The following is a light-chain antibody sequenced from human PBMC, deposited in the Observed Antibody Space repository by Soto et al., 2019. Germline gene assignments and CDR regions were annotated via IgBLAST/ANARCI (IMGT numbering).Light chain of an antibody. Sequence: QSVLTQPPSASGTPGQRVAISCSGSSSNIGSNFVYWYQHLPGTAPKLLIYTNNQRPSGVPARFSGSKSGTSASLAISGLRSGDEADYYCGSYTTSSNYVFGTGTKVTVL. CDR2: TNN. CDR3: GSYTTSSNYV. V-gene: IGLV1-47*02. J-gene: IGLJ1*01. CDR1: SSNIGSNF.